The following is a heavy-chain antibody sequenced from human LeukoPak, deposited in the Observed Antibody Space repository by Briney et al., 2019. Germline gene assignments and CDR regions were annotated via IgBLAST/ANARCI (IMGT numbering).Heavy chain of an antibody. CDR2: VYYTGST. D-gene: IGHD6-6*01. Sequence: SETLSLTCTVSGGSVSSYYWSWIRQPPGKGLEWIGYVYYTGSTNYNPSLKSRVTMFEDKSKNQFSLRLYSVTVADTAVYYCARHFAYSSSSYFDYWGQGRLVTVSS. CDR3: ARHFAYSSSSYFDY. V-gene: IGHV4-59*08. CDR1: GGSVSSYY. J-gene: IGHJ4*02.